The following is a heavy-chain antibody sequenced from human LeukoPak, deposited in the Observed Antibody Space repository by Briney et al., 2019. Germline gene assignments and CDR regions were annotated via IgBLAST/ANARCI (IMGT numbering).Heavy chain of an antibody. J-gene: IGHJ4*02. CDR3: ASEAYYYDSSGYYKY. CDR2: VYTSGST. D-gene: IGHD3-22*01. V-gene: IGHV4-4*07. Sequence: SETLSLTCTVSGGSISSYYWSWIRQPAGKGLEWIGRVYTSGSTNYNPSLKSRVTMSVDTSKNQFSLKLSSVTAADTAVYYCASEAYYYDSSGYYKYWGQGTLVTVSS. CDR1: GGSISSYY.